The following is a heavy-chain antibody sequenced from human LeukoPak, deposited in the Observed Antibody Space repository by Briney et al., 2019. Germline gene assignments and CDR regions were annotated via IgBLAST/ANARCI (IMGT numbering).Heavy chain of an antibody. V-gene: IGHV4-30-4*01. J-gene: IGHJ4*02. Sequence: PSETLSLTCTVSGASISSGNDYWSWIRQPPGKGLEWIGHIYYGGSTYYNPSLKSRLNISVDTSKNQFSLKLNSVTAADTAVYYYARDYLYWGQGTLVIVSS. CDR3: ARDYLY. CDR2: IYYGGST. CDR1: GASISSGNDY.